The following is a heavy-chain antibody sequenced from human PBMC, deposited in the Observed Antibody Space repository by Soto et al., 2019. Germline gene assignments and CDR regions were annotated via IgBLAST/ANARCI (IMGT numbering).Heavy chain of an antibody. V-gene: IGHV3-9*01. D-gene: IGHD3-10*01. CDR2: IRRNSGSR. J-gene: IGHJ3*02. CDR1: GFTFDDYA. Sequence: EVQLVESGGGLVQAGRSLRLSCAASGFTFDDYAMHWVRQAPGKGLEWVSGIRRNSGSRGYADSVKGRFSISRDNAKNSLYLQMNSLRAEDTALYFCAKDYVSGSYDAFDIWGQGTMVTVS. CDR3: AKDYVSGSYDAFDI.